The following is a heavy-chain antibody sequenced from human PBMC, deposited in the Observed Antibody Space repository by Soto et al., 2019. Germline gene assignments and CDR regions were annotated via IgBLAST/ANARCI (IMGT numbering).Heavy chain of an antibody. Sequence: WETLSLTCSVAGGSISSYYWSWIRQPPGNGLEWIGYIYYSGSTNYNPSLKSRVTISVDTSKNQFSLKLSSVTAAGTAVYYCARERRDGYNYGGMDVWGQGTTVTVSS. CDR1: GGSISSYY. D-gene: IGHD5-12*01. J-gene: IGHJ6*02. V-gene: IGHV4-59*01. CDR3: ARERRDGYNYGGMDV. CDR2: IYYSGST.